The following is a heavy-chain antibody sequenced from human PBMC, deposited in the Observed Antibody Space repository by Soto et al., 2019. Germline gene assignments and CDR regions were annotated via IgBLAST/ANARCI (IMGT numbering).Heavy chain of an antibody. D-gene: IGHD2-2*01. Sequence: QVQLQESGPGLVKPSQTLSLTCTVSGGSISSGGYYWSWIRQHPGKGLEWIGYIYYSGSTYYNPSLKSRVTISVDTSKNQFSLKLSSVTAADTAVSYCARVKRYCSSTSCFYYYYMHVWGKGTTVTVSS. V-gene: IGHV4-31*03. CDR3: ARVKRYCSSTSCFYYYYMHV. J-gene: IGHJ6*03. CDR2: IYYSGST. CDR1: GGSISSGGYY.